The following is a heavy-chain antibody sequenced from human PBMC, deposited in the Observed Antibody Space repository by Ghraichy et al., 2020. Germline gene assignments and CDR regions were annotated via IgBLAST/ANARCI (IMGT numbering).Heavy chain of an antibody. Sequence: SVKVSCKASGDTFNTYAVYWVRQAPEQGLEWMGGINPIFGTANYAQRFQGRVRMTADESTSTAYMELSSLRSEDTAVYYCAVVSFGVVRGRPGYYYYYGMDVWGQGPTVTVSS. J-gene: IGHJ6*02. CDR3: AVVSFGVVRGRPGYYYYYGMDV. CDR1: GDTFNTYA. D-gene: IGHD3-3*01. CDR2: INPIFGTA. V-gene: IGHV1-69*13.